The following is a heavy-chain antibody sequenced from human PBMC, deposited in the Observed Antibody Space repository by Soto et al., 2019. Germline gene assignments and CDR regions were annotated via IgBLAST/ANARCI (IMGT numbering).Heavy chain of an antibody. CDR3: ARLAAAGPRGAFDI. V-gene: IGHV5-51*01. CDR2: IFPGDSDT. CDR1: GYNFAGYW. D-gene: IGHD6-13*01. J-gene: IGHJ3*02. Sequence: GESLKISCKTSGYNFAGYWIGWVRQMPGKGLEWLGIIFPGDSDTKYSPSFQGQVIISADKPIRTAYLQWSSLKASDTAIYYCARLAAAGPRGAFDIWGQGTMVTVSS.